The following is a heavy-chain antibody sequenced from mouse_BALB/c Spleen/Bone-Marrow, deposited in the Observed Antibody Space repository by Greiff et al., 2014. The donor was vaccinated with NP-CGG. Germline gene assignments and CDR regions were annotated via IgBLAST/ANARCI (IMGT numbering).Heavy chain of an antibody. Sequence: VHVKQSGPDPVKPGASVKMSCKASGYSFTDYYMHWVKQSHGKSLEWIGRVNPNNGGTSYNQKFKGKAILTVDKSSSTAYMELRSLTSEASAVFCWARGDYGSSYRYFDVWGAGTRVTVPS. CDR2: VNPNNGGT. J-gene: IGHJ1*01. V-gene: IGHV1-22*01. CDR1: GYSFTDYY. CDR3: ARGDYGSSYRYFDV. D-gene: IGHD1-1*01.